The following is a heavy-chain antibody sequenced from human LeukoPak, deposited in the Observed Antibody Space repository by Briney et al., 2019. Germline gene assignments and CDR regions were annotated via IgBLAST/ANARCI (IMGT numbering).Heavy chain of an antibody. CDR1: GFTFSSYA. D-gene: IGHD1-26*01. V-gene: IGHV3-23*01. CDR3: AKLDSRTVGATGTDY. Sequence: GGSLRLSCAASGFTFSSYAMSWVRQAPGKGLEWVSAISGSGGSTYYADSVKGRFTISRDNSKNTLYLQMNSLRAEDTAVYYCAKLDSRTVGATGTDYWGQGTLVTVSS. CDR2: ISGSGGST. J-gene: IGHJ4*02.